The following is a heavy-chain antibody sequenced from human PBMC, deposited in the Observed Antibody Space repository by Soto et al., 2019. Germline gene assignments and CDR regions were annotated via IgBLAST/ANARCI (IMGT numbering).Heavy chain of an antibody. V-gene: IGHV3-33*01. CDR2: IWYDGSNK. CDR3: ARESGGVRAAAGDYYYGMDV. D-gene: IGHD6-13*01. CDR1: GFTFSSYG. Sequence: GGSLRLSCAASGFTFSSYGMHWVRQAPGKGLEWVAVIWYDGSNKYYADSVKGRFTISRDNSKNTLYLQMNSLRAEDTAVYYCARESGGVRAAAGDYYYGMDVWGQGTTVTVPS. J-gene: IGHJ6*02.